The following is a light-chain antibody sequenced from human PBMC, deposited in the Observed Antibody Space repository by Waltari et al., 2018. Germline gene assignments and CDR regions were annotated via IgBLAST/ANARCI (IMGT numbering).Light chain of an antibody. J-gene: IGKJ2*01. CDR3: QQYGSSLYT. V-gene: IGKV3-20*01. CDR2: CAS. Sequence: ENVLTQSPGTLSLSPGEGATLSCRASQSVSSSYLAWYQQKPGQAPRLLIYCASSRATGIPDRFSGSGSGTDFTLTISRLEPEDFAVYYCQQYGSSLYTFGQGTKLEI. CDR1: QSVSSSY.